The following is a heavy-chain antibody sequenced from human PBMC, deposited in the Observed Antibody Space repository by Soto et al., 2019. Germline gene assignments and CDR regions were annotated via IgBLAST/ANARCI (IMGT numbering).Heavy chain of an antibody. CDR3: AKGGYCSGGSCNEYYYYYMDV. CDR1: GFTFSSYG. V-gene: IGHV3-30*18. CDR2: ISYDGSNK. Sequence: GGSLRLSCAASGFTFSSYGMHWVRQAPGKGLEWVAVISYDGSNKYYADSVKGRFTISRDNSKNTLYLQMNSLRAEDTAVFYCAKGGYCSGGSCNEYYYYYMDVWGKGTTVTVSS. J-gene: IGHJ6*03. D-gene: IGHD2-15*01.